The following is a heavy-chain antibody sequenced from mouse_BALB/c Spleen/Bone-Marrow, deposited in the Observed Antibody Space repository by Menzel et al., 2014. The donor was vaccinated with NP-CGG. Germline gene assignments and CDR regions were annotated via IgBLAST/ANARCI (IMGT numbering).Heavy chain of an antibody. CDR1: GFTFSDYY. J-gene: IGHJ2*01. CDR3: ARQGAYSYFDY. D-gene: IGHD2-10*01. CDR2: ISNGGGST. V-gene: IGHV5-12*02. Sequence: EVMLVESGGGLVQPGGSLKLSCATFGFTFSDYYMYWVRQTPEKRLEWVAYISNGGGSTYYPDTVKGRFTISRDNAKNTLYLQMSRLKSEDTAMYYCARQGAYSYFDYWGQGTTLTVSS.